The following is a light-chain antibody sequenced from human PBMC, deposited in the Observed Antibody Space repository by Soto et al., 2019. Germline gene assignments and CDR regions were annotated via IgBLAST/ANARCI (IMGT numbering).Light chain of an antibody. CDR2: AAS. Sequence: DIQMTQSPSSLSASVGDRVTITCRASQSISTYLNWYQQKAGLAPKLLIYAASILQSGVPSRFSGSGSGTDFTLTISSLQPEDFATYYCQQTYSTTPTFGQGTKVEIK. J-gene: IGKJ1*01. V-gene: IGKV1-39*01. CDR1: QSISTY. CDR3: QQTYSTTPT.